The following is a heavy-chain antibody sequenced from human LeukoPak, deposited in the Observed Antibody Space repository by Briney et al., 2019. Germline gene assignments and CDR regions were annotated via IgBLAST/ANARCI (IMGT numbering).Heavy chain of an antibody. V-gene: IGHV4-34*01. J-gene: IGHJ4*02. CDR2: INHSGST. CDR3: ARGRYYDFWSGYYRAPYYYFDY. D-gene: IGHD3-3*01. Sequence: SETLSLTCAVYGGSFSGYYWSWIRQPPGKGLEWIGEINHSGSTNYNPSLKSRVTISVDTSKNQFSLKLSSVTAADTAVYYCARGRYYDFWSGYYRAPYYYFDYWGQGTLVTVSS. CDR1: GGSFSGYY.